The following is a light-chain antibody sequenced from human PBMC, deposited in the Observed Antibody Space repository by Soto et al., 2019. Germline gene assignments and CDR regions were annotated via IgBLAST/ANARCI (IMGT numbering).Light chain of an antibody. J-gene: IGKJ2*01. V-gene: IGKV3-15*01. CDR1: QSIKSD. Sequence: EIVMTQSPATLTVYPGERATLSCRASQSIKSDLAWYQQKPGQAPRLLIYAASTRATGIPARFSGSGSGTEFTLTISSLQSEDVAVYYCHQYNKWPPYTFGQGTRLEI. CDR3: HQYNKWPPYT. CDR2: AAS.